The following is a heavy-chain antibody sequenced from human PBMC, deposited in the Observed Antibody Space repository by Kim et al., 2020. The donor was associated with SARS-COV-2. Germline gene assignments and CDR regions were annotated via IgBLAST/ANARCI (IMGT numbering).Heavy chain of an antibody. J-gene: IGHJ6*01. CDR2: ISSSTNII. D-gene: IGHD3-9*01. V-gene: IGHV3-48*02. Sequence: GGSLRLSCAASGFTFSSYSMSWVRQAPGKGLEWVSYISSSTNIIYYADSVKGRFTISRDNAKNSLYLQMNNLRDEDTAVYYCARDPDSLGFYYYAMDVWG. CDR3: ARDPDSLGFYYYAMDV. CDR1: GFTFSSYS.